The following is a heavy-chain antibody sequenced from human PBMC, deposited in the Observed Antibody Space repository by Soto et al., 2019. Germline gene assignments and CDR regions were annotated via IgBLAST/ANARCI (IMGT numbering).Heavy chain of an antibody. D-gene: IGHD3-16*01. J-gene: IGHJ4*02. V-gene: IGHV3-21*01. Sequence: EVQLVESGGGLVRPWGSLRLSCAASGFTFSSYTMTWVRQAPGKGLEWVSSISFSSTNIHYADSVKGRFTISRDNAKNAVYLQMNSLRAEDTAVYYCARGAGGLPYWGQGTVVTVSS. CDR3: ARGAGGLPY. CDR2: ISFSSTNI. CDR1: GFTFSSYT.